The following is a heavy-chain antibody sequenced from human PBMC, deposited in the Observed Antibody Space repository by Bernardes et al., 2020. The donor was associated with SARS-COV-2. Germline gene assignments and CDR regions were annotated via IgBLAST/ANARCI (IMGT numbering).Heavy chain of an antibody. CDR3: ARVATTVTTGLGYFDL. CDR2: INGDGSST. CDR1: GFTFSSYW. Sequence: GGSLRLSCAASGFTFSSYWMHWVRQAPGKGLVWVSRINGDGSSTSYADSVKGRFTISRDNAKNTLYLQMNSLRAEDTAVYYCARVATTVTTGLGYFDLWGRGTLVTVSS. D-gene: IGHD4-17*01. V-gene: IGHV3-74*01. J-gene: IGHJ2*01.